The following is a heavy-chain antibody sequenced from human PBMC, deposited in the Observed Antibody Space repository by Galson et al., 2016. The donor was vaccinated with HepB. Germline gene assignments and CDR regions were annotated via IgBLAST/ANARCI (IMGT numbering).Heavy chain of an antibody. J-gene: IGHJ6*02. CDR1: GYSFTSYW. V-gene: IGHV5-51*01. Sequence: QSGAEVKKPGESLKIACKGSGYSFTSYWIGWVRQMPGKGLEWMGIIYPDASDTRYSTSFQGHITFSADRSLNIAYLQWSSLKAADTAMYYCARREPTPFYGMDVWGQGTTVTVSS. CDR2: IYPDASDT. CDR3: ARREPTPFYGMDV.